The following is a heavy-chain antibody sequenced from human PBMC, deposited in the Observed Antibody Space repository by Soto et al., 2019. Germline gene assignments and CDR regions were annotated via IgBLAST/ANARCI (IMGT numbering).Heavy chain of an antibody. D-gene: IGHD6-6*01. V-gene: IGHV4-39*01. CDR3: ARQVAAPKE. Sequence: QLQLQESGPGLVKPSETLSLTCTVSGGSISSSSYYWSWIRQPPGKGLEWIGSIYYSGSTYYKPSLKSRGSKSVDMSKKQFSLKLSSVTAADTAVYYCARQVAAPKERGQGTLVTVSS. CDR2: IYYSGST. CDR1: GGSISSSSYY. J-gene: IGHJ4*02.